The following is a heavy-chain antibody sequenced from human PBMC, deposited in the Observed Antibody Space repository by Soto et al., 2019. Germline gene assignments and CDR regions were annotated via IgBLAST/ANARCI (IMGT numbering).Heavy chain of an antibody. D-gene: IGHD5-12*01. CDR1: GFTFSIYS. CDR3: TRGYTGYAQAGLDS. CDR2: ITSSGSAI. Sequence: EVQLVESGGGLVQPGGSLRLSCAASGFTFSIYSMNWVRQAPGKGLEWVSYITSSGSAIYYADTVKGRFTISRDNAKNSLYLQMNALRAEDTAVYYCTRGYTGYAQAGLDSWGQGTLVTVSA. J-gene: IGHJ4*02. V-gene: IGHV3-48*01.